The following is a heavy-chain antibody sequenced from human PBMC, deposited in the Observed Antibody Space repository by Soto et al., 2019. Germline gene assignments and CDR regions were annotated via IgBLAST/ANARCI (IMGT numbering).Heavy chain of an antibody. CDR1: GFTFSSYW. V-gene: IGHV3-74*01. CDR3: AGVPTGTTSEIDF. Sequence: PGGSLRLSCAASGFTFSSYWMHWVRQAPGKGLEWVSRINSDVSSTSYADSVKGRFTISRDNAKNTLYLQMNSLRVEDTAVYYCAGVPTGTTSEIDFWGQGILVTVSS. CDR2: INSDVSST. J-gene: IGHJ4*02. D-gene: IGHD1-1*01.